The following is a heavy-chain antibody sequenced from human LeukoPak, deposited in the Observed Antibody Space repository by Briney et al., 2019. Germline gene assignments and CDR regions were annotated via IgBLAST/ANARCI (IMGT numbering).Heavy chain of an antibody. CDR2: IWYDGSNK. CDR3: AKDLGITIMITNAFDI. CDR1: GFTFSSYG. V-gene: IGHV3-33*06. Sequence: GRSLRLSCAASGFTFSSYGMHWVRQAPGKGLEGVAVIWYDGSNKYYADSVKGRFTISRDNSKNTLYLQMNSLRAEDTAVYYCAKDLGITIMITNAFDIWGQGTMVTVSS. D-gene: IGHD3-16*01. J-gene: IGHJ3*02.